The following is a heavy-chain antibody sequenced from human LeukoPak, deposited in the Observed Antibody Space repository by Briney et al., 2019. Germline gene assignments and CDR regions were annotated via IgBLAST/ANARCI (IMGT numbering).Heavy chain of an antibody. D-gene: IGHD3-10*01. Sequence: AASVKVSCKASGYTFTGYYMHWVRQAPGQGLEWMGWINPNSGGTNYAQKFQGRVTMTRDTSISTAYMELSRLRSDDTAVYYCARSPRIGEFRILPDYWGQGTLVTVSS. CDR2: INPNSGGT. CDR3: ARSPRIGEFRILPDY. CDR1: GYTFTGYY. V-gene: IGHV1-2*02. J-gene: IGHJ4*02.